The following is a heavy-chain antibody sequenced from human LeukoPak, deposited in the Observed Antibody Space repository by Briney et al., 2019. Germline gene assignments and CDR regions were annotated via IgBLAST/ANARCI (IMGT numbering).Heavy chain of an antibody. CDR3: AREGDYVWGSYRYCDY. V-gene: IGHV4-4*07. CDR1: GGSISSYY. D-gene: IGHD3-16*02. Sequence: PSETLSLTCTVSGGSISSYYWSWIRQPAGKGLEWIGRIYTSGSTNYNPSLKSRVTMSVDTSKNQFSLKLSSVTAADTAVHYCAREGDYVWGSYRYCDYWGQGTLVTVSS. CDR2: IYTSGST. J-gene: IGHJ4*02.